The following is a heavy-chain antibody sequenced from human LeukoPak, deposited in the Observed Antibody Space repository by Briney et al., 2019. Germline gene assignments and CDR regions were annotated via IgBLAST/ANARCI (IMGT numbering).Heavy chain of an antibody. D-gene: IGHD6-13*01. J-gene: IGHJ4*02. CDR3: ARVNRAVAAALDY. CDR1: GGSIYTYY. CDR2: IYHSGST. V-gene: IGHV4-59*01. Sequence: SETLFLTCSVSGGSIYTYYWSWLRQSPGKGLEWIGYIYHSGSTNYNPSLKSRVTISVDTSKNQFSLKLSSVTAADTAVYYCARVNRAVAAALDYWGQGTLVTVSS.